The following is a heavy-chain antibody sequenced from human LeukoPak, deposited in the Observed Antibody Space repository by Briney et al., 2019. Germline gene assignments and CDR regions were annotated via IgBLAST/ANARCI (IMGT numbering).Heavy chain of an antibody. CDR1: GYTFTSYG. V-gene: IGHV1-18*01. CDR3: ARGVWSDY. CDR2: ISANNGDT. Sequence: ASVKVSCKASGYTFTSYGVNWGRQATGQGLEWMGWISANNGDTNYAQNLQGRVTMTTDKSTSTAYMELRSLRSDDTAVYYCARGVWSDYWGQGTLVTVSS. J-gene: IGHJ4*02. D-gene: IGHD2-8*01.